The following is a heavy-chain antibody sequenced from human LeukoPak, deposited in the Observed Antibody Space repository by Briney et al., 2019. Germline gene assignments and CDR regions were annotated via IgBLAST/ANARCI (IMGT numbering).Heavy chain of an antibody. V-gene: IGHV3-74*03. CDR2: IRGDGRAT. CDR3: AKGIAAAG. J-gene: IGHJ4*02. D-gene: IGHD6-13*01. CDR1: GFIFTDYW. Sequence: GGSMRLSCAASGFIFTDYWMHWVRQGPGKELVWVARIRGDGRATTYADSVKGRFTISRDNAMNTVFLQMNSLRAEDTAVYYCAKGIAAAGWGQGTLVTVSS.